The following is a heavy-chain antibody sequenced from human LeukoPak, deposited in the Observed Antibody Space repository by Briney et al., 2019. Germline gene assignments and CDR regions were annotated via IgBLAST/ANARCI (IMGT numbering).Heavy chain of an antibody. D-gene: IGHD6-6*01. CDR2: INPYSGGT. J-gene: IGHJ3*02. CDR3: ARRIAGRLINDAFDI. Sequence: ASVKVSCKASGYTFTGHYMHWVRQAPGQGLEWMGWINPYSGGTHYALIFQDRVTMTRDTSISTAYMELSRLRSDDTAVYYCARRIAGRLINDAFDIWGQGTIVTVSS. CDR1: GYTFTGHY. V-gene: IGHV1-2*02.